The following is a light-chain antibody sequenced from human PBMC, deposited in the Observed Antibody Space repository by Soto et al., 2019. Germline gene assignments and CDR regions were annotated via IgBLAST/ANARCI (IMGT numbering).Light chain of an antibody. CDR1: QSVSSN. Sequence: ESVLTQSPGTLALSPGERATLSCRASQSVSSNYLARYQQKPGQAPRLLIYGASTRASGIPDRFSGSGSGTEFTLTISSLQSEDFAVYYCQQYNNWLPITFGQGTKVDIK. J-gene: IGKJ1*01. CDR3: QQYNNWLPIT. CDR2: GAS. V-gene: IGKV3D-15*01.